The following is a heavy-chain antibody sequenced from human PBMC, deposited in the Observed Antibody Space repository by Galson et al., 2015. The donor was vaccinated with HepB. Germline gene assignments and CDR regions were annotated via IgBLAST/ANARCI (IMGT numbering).Heavy chain of an antibody. CDR2: ISYDGSKK. V-gene: IGHV3-30*18. Sequence: SLRLSCAASGFTFSSYGMHWVRQAPGKGLEWVAVISYDGSKKYYADSVKGRFSISRDNSKNTLYLEMNSLRAEDMAVYYCAKGFRYTAMANYFDYWGQGTLVTVSS. D-gene: IGHD5-18*01. CDR1: GFTFSSYG. J-gene: IGHJ4*02. CDR3: AKGFRYTAMANYFDY.